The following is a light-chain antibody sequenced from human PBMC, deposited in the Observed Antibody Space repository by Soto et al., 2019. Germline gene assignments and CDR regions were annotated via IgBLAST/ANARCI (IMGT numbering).Light chain of an antibody. J-gene: IGLJ2*01. CDR1: SSNIGSNT. CDR3: AAWDDSLNGVV. Sequence: QAVVTQPPSASGTPGQRVTISCSGSSSNIGSNTVNWYQQLPGTAPKLLIYSNNQRPSGVPDRFSGSKSGTSASLAISGLQSEVEADYYCAAWDDSLNGVVFGGGTKVTVL. CDR2: SNN. V-gene: IGLV1-44*01.